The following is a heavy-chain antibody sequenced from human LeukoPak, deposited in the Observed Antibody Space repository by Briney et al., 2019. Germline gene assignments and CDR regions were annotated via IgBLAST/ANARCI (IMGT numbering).Heavy chain of an antibody. V-gene: IGHV3-23*01. D-gene: IGHD2-8*01. CDR3: AKDQMVYAETRDDAFDI. Sequence: DSVKGRFTFSRDKAKNTLYLQVDSLRAEDTAVYYCAKDQMVYAETRDDAFDIWGQGTMVTVSS. J-gene: IGHJ3*02.